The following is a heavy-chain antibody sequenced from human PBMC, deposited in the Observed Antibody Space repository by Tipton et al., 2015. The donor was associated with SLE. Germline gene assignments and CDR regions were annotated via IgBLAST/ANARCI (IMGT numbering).Heavy chain of an antibody. J-gene: IGHJ4*02. CDR2: IYTSGST. V-gene: IGHV4-61*02. CDR1: GGSISSGSYY. D-gene: IGHD7-27*01. Sequence: TLSLTCTVSGGSISSGSYYWSWIRQPAGKGLEWIGRIYTSGSTNYNPSLKSLVTISVDTSKNQFSLKLSSVTAADTAVYYCARGNWGWGQGTLVTVSS. CDR3: ARGNWG.